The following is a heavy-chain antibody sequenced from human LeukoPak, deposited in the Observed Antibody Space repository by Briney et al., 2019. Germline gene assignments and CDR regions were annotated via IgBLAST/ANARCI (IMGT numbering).Heavy chain of an antibody. D-gene: IGHD3-22*01. CDR1: GGSISSYY. J-gene: IGHJ4*02. CDR3: ARHAAYYYDSSGYSYHFDY. Sequence: PSETLSLTCTVSGGSISSYYWSWIRQPPGKGLEWIGYIYYSGSTNYNPSLKSRVTISVDTSKNQFSLKLSSVTAADTAVYYCARHAAYYYDSSGYSYHFDYWGQGTLVTVSS. CDR2: IYYSGST. V-gene: IGHV4-59*08.